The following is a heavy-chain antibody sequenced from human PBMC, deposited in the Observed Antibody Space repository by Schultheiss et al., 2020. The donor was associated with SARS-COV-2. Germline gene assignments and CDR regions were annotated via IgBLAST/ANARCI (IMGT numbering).Heavy chain of an antibody. CDR3: AALGYCSGDSCFSVS. V-gene: IGHV4-4*02. Sequence: SQTLSLTCDVSGGSISSRNWWSWVRQPPGKGLEWIGEIYHSGSTNYDPSLKSRVTISVDKSKNQFSLNLNSVTAADTAVYYCAALGYCSGDSCFSVSWGQGTLVTVSS. J-gene: IGHJ5*02. CDR1: GGSISSRNW. CDR2: IYHSGST. D-gene: IGHD2-15*01.